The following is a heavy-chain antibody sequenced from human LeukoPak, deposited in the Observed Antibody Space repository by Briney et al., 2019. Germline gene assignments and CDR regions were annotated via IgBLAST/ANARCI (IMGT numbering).Heavy chain of an antibody. CDR1: GSTFTIYY. CDR3: ARGAEILKSDPKPFDC. V-gene: IGHV1-46*01. D-gene: IGHD2-8*02. J-gene: IGHJ4*02. Sequence: GASVKVSCKASGSTFTIYYMHWVRQAPGQGLEWMGVINPSGGATSFAQKFQGRVTMTRDMSTSTVYMELSSLRSEDTAVYYCARGAEILKSDPKPFDCWGQGTLVTVSS. CDR2: INPSGGAT.